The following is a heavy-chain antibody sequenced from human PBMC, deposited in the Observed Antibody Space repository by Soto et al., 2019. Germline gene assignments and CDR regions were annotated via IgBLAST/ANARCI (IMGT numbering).Heavy chain of an antibody. CDR3: ARDRLMATAGTARHYFGLDV. D-gene: IGHD6-13*01. CDR2: IYYSGNT. V-gene: IGHV4-31*03. J-gene: IGHJ6*02. Sequence: PSETLSLTCTVSGGSIISGGYYWSWVRQNPRRGLEWIGNIYYSGNTYYNPSLKSRLTISVDTSKNQFSLNLSSVTAADTAVYYCARDRLMATAGTARHYFGLDVWGQGTTVTVSS. CDR1: GGSIISGGYY.